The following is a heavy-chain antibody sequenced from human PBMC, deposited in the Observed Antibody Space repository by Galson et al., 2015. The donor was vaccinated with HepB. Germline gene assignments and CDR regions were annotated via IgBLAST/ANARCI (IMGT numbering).Heavy chain of an antibody. CDR1: GYSFTNNW. Sequence: QSGAEVTKPGESQRISCKGSGYSFTNNWISWVRQMPGKGLEWMGRIDPSNSYTNYSPSFQGHVTVSADESISTAYLQWSSLKASDTAMYYCAREDDAFDIWGQGTMVTVSS. CDR3: AREDDAFDI. J-gene: IGHJ3*02. V-gene: IGHV5-10-1*01. CDR2: IDPSNSYT.